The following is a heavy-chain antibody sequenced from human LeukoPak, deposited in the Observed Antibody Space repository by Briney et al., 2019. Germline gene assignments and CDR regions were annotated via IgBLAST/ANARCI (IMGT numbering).Heavy chain of an antibody. CDR1: GGSFSGYY. CDR3: ARLYSSSSRDPFDY. J-gene: IGHJ4*02. D-gene: IGHD6-6*01. V-gene: IGHV4-34*01. Sequence: PSETLSLTCAVYGGSFSGYYWSWIRQPPGKGLEWIGEINHSGSTNYNPSLKSRVTISVDTSKNQFSLKLSSVTAADTAVYYCARLYSSSSRDPFDYWGQGTLVTVSS. CDR2: INHSGST.